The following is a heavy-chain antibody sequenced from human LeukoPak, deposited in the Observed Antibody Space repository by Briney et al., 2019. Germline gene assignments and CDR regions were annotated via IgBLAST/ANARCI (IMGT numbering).Heavy chain of an antibody. D-gene: IGHD2-21*02. CDR3: VREDTPATANY. CDR2: ISGGGDIT. J-gene: IGHJ4*02. V-gene: IGHV3-23*01. Sequence: EPGGSLRLSCAASGFNFANHAMSWVRQTPGKGLEWVSAISGGGDITYYADSVTGRFTISRDNSKGTLFLQMHSLRPGDTAVYYCVREDTPATANYWGQGTLVTISS. CDR1: GFNFANHA.